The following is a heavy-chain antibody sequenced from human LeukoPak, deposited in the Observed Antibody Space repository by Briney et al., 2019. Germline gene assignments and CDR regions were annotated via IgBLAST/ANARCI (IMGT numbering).Heavy chain of an antibody. D-gene: IGHD5-12*01. CDR1: GYTFTGYY. J-gene: IGHJ4*02. CDR3: ARDQGTATTHPFDF. V-gene: IGHV1-2*02. Sequence: ASVKVSCTASGYTFTGYYMHWVRQAPGQGLEWMGWINPNSGGTNYAQKFQGRVTMTRDTSISTAYMELSRLRSDDTAVYYCARDQGTATTHPFDFWGQGTLVTVSS. CDR2: INPNSGGT.